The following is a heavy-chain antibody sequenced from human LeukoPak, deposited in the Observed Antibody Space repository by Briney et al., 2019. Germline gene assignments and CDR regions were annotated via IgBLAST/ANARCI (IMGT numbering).Heavy chain of an antibody. D-gene: IGHD2-2*01. CDR1: GGSVNSYY. CDR3: VRDGRGYCPSSSVCYSWFDP. J-gene: IGHJ5*02. CDR2: IYTSGTT. V-gene: IGHV4-4*07. Sequence: TSETLSLTCTVSGGSVNSYYWSWIRQPAGKGLEWIGRIYTSGTTNYNPSLKSRVSMSVDTSKNQFSLKLSSLTAADTAVYYCVRDGRGYCPSSSVCYSWFDPWGQGTLVAVSS.